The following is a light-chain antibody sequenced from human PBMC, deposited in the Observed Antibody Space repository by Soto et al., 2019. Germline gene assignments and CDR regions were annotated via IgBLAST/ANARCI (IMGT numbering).Light chain of an antibody. CDR3: SSYTSSTTLHV. CDR2: AVS. CDR1: SNDVGRYNY. V-gene: IGLV2-14*01. Sequence: QSVLTQPASVSGSPGQSITISCTGTSNDVGRYNYVSWYQQHPGKAPKLMIYAVSNRPSGVSNRFSGSKSGNTASLTISGLQAEDEAHYYCSSYTSSTTLHVFGTGTKVTVL. J-gene: IGLJ1*01.